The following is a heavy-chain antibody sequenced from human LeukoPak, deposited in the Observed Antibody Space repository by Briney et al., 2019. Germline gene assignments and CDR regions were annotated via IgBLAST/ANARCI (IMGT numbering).Heavy chain of an antibody. CDR3: AREWDY. CDR2: FSTRGST. J-gene: IGHJ4*02. Sequence: SETLSLTCTVSGGSISRDYWSWIRQPAGKGLEWIGRFSTRGSTNYNPSLKSRATLSVDTSKNQFSLQLSLLTAADTAVYYCAREWDYWGQGTLVTVSS. V-gene: IGHV4-4*07. CDR1: GGSISRDY.